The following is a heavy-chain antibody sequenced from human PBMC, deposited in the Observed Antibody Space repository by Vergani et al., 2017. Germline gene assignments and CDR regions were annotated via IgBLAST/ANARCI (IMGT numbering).Heavy chain of an antibody. D-gene: IGHD3-3*01. V-gene: IGHV3-21*01. J-gene: IGHJ6*02. Sequence: EVQLVESGGGLAKPGGSLRLSCAASGFTFSSYSMNWVRQAPGKGLEWVSSISSSSSYIYYADSVKGRFTISRDNAENSLYLQMNSLRAEDTAVYYCAAGADYDFWSGYPIIYGMDVWGQGTTVTVSS. CDR3: AAGADYDFWSGYPIIYGMDV. CDR1: GFTFSSYS. CDR2: ISSSSSYI.